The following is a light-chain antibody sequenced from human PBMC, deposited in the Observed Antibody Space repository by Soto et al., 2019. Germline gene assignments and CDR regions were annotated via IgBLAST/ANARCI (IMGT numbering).Light chain of an antibody. CDR1: QSVSSY. CDR3: QHYGGSFI. CDR2: GAS. Sequence: EIVMTQSPATLSVSPGERATLSCRASQSVSSYLAWYQQKPGQAPRLLIFGASTRATGIPARFSGSGSGTDFTLSISRLEPEDFAVYYCQHYGGSFIFGPGTKVDIK. J-gene: IGKJ3*01. V-gene: IGKV3-15*01.